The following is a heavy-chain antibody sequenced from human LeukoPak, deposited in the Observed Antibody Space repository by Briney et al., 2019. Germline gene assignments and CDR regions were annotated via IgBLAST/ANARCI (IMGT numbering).Heavy chain of an antibody. CDR2: ISGSGGST. CDR3: AKALQTIVATTVSH. CDR1: GFTFSSYA. Sequence: GGSLRLSCAASGFTFSSYAMSWVRQAPGKGLESVSAISGSGGSTYYADSVKGRFTISRDNSKNTLYLQMNSLRAEDTAVYYCAKALQTIVATTVSHWGQGTMVTVSS. J-gene: IGHJ3*01. D-gene: IGHD5-12*01. V-gene: IGHV3-23*01.